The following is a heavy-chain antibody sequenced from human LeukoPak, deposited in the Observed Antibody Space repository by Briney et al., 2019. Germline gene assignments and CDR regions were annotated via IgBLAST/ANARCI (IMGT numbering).Heavy chain of an antibody. CDR1: ELTLSRYW. CDR2: INQDGSES. J-gene: IGHJ4*02. Sequence: PGGSLRLSCAAQELTLSRYWMSWVRQSPGKGREWGANINQDGSESYYVDSVKGRFSICRDNAKNALYLPMNSLRAEDTAVYYCANGVWSGYYDSNHYFDYWGQGTLVTVSS. V-gene: IGHV3-7*01. D-gene: IGHD3-3*01. CDR3: ANGVWSGYYDSNHYFDY.